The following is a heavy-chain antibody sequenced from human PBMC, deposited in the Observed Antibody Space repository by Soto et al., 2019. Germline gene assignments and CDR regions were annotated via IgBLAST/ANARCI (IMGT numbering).Heavy chain of an antibody. Sequence: SETLSLTCAVYGGSFSGYYWSWIRQPPGKGLEWIGEINHSGSTNYNPSLKSRVTISVDTSKNQFSLKLSSVTAADTAVYFCARERGYCSSTSCFLYPPNYYYYYMGVWGKGTTVTVSS. CDR2: INHSGST. CDR1: GGSFSGYY. D-gene: IGHD2-2*01. V-gene: IGHV4-34*01. CDR3: ARERGYCSSTSCFLYPPNYYYYYMGV. J-gene: IGHJ6*03.